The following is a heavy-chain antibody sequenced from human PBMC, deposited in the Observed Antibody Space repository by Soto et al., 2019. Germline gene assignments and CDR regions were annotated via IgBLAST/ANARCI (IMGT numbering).Heavy chain of an antibody. CDR1: GGSISSGGYY. J-gene: IGHJ4*02. CDR3: ASLLAHDSYSYGTFDY. CDR2: IYYSGST. Sequence: QVQLQESGPGLVKPSQTLSLTCTVSGGSISSGGYYWSWIRQHPGKGLEWIGYIYYSGSTYYNPSPKSRVTISVDTSKNQFSLKLSSVTAADTAVYYCASLLAHDSYSYGTFDYWGQGTLVTVSS. D-gene: IGHD5-18*01. V-gene: IGHV4-31*03.